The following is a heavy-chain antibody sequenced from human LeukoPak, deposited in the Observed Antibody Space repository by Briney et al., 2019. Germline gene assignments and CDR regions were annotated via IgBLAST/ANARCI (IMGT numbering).Heavy chain of an antibody. CDR1: GGSISSSSYY. Sequence: SETLSLTCTVSGGSISSSSYYWGWIRQPPGKGLEWIGSIYYSGSTYYNPSLKSRVTISVDTSKNQFSLKLSSVTAADTAVYYCARHHPLYGDYVLGWYFDLWGRGTLVTVSS. CDR3: ARHHPLYGDYVLGWYFDL. V-gene: IGHV4-39*01. CDR2: IYYSGST. J-gene: IGHJ2*01. D-gene: IGHD4-17*01.